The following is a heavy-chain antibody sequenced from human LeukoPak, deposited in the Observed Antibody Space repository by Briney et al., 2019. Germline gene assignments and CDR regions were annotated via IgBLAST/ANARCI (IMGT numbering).Heavy chain of an antibody. CDR3: AKDRVTMIVVVAFDI. CDR2: ISSSGSTI. V-gene: IGHV3-48*03. Sequence: GGTLRLSCAAFGFTFSSYEMNWVRQAPGQGLEWVSYISSSGSTIYYADSVKGRFTISRDISKNTLYLQMDSLRAEDTAVYYCAKDRVTMIVVVAFDIWGQGTMVTVSS. D-gene: IGHD3-22*01. J-gene: IGHJ3*02. CDR1: GFTFSSYE.